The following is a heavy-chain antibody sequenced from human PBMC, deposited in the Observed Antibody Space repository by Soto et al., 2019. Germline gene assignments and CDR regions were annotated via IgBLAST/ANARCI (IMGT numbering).Heavy chain of an antibody. J-gene: IGHJ6*02. Sequence: QAQLVQSGAEVKKPGASVKVSCKASGYTFSSYGITWVRQAPGQGLEWMAWISGYNGNTNYAQNLQDRVTMTTDTSTNTAYMELRRLRSDDTAVYYCARDDFVVRGVYYYYGMDVWGQGTTVTVSS. CDR1: GYTFSSYG. CDR2: ISGYNGNT. CDR3: ARDDFVVRGVYYYYGMDV. V-gene: IGHV1-18*01. D-gene: IGHD3-10*01.